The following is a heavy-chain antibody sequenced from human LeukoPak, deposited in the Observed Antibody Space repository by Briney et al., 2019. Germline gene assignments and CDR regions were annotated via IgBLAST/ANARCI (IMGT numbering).Heavy chain of an antibody. CDR2: IYYNGST. CDR3: ARGVAGSYYFDY. J-gene: IGHJ4*02. D-gene: IGHD3-10*01. V-gene: IGHV4-31*03. CDR1: GGSISSGGYY. Sequence: SSETLSLTCTVSGGSISSGGYYWSWIRQHPGKGLEWIGYIYYNGSTYYNPSLKSRVTISVDTSKNQFSLKLSSVTAADTAVYYCARGVAGSYYFDYWGQGTLVTVSS.